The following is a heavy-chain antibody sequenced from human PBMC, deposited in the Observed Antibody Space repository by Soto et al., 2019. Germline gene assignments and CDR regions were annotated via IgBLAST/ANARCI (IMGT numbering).Heavy chain of an antibody. Sequence: QMQLVQSGAEVKERGSSVKISCKTSGGTFNTYALTWVRQAPGQGLEWIGGIIPIFGIKNGAKRFQGRVTINADESLTTAYMEMTSLRSGDTAVYYCAKAAGDHWGQGTLVTVSS. J-gene: IGHJ4*02. CDR3: AKAAGDH. CDR1: GGTFNTYA. V-gene: IGHV1-69*01. D-gene: IGHD6-25*01. CDR2: IIPIFGIK.